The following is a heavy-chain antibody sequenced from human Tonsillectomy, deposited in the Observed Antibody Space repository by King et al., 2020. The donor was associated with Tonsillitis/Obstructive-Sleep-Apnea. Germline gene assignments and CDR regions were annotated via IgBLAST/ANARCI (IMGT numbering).Heavy chain of an antibody. CDR3: AHGITTGFDY. CDR2: IYWDDDK. Sequence: TLKESGPTLVKPTQTLTLTCTFSGFSLNTGGVGVGWIRQPPGKALEWLALIYWDDDKHYSPSLKSRLTITKENSKNQVVRTITNMDPVDTATYYCAHGITTGFDYWGQGTLVTVSS. V-gene: IGHV2-5*02. J-gene: IGHJ4*02. D-gene: IGHD3-10*01. CDR1: GFSLNTGGVG.